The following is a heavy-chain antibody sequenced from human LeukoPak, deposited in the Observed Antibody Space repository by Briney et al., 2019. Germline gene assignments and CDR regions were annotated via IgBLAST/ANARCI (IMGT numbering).Heavy chain of an antibody. CDR1: GYTFTGYY. D-gene: IGHD6-19*01. CDR2: INPNSGGT. CDR3: ASKQWLVQRDWFDP. Sequence: ALVKVSCKASGYTFTGYYMHWVRQAPGQGLEWMGWINPNSGGTNYAQKFQGRVTMTRDTSINTAYMELSRLRSDDTAVYYCASKQWLVQRDWFDPWGQGTLVTVSS. J-gene: IGHJ5*02. V-gene: IGHV1-2*02.